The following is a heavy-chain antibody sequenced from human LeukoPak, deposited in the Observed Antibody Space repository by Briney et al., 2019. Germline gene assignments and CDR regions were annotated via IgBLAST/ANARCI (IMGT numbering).Heavy chain of an antibody. CDR3: ARVNYDFWSGLDY. Sequence: SETLSLTCTVSGGSISSYYWSWIRQPPGKGLEWIGYIYYSGSTNYNPSLKSRVTISVDTSKNQFSLKLSSVTAADTAVYYCARVNYDFWSGLDYWGQGTLVTVSS. V-gene: IGHV4-59*01. J-gene: IGHJ4*02. CDR2: IYYSGST. D-gene: IGHD3-3*01. CDR1: GGSISSYY.